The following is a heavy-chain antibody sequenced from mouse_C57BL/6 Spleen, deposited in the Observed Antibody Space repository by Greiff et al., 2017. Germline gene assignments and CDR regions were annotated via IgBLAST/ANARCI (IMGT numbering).Heavy chain of an antibody. Sequence: VQLVESGGGLVKPGGSLKLSCAASGFTFSDYGMHWVRQAPEKGLEWVAYISSGSSTIYYADRVKGRFTISRDNARNTLYLQMSSLKSEDTAMYYCTRDNYDYEGYAMDYWGQGTSVTVSS. J-gene: IGHJ4*01. CDR2: ISSGSSTI. D-gene: IGHD2-4*01. CDR1: GFTFSDYG. V-gene: IGHV5-17*03. CDR3: TRDNYDYEGYAMDY.